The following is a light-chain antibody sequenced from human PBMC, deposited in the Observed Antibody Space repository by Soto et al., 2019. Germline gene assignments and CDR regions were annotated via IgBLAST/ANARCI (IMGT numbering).Light chain of an antibody. CDR2: GAS. V-gene: IGKV1-39*01. CDR1: QSISNW. J-gene: IGKJ5*01. Sequence: IQLTQSPSFLSSSLGYRLTITCRASQSISNWLAWYQQKPGKAPKLLIYGASTLQSGVPSRFSGSGSGTDYTLTISSLQPEDFATYYCQQSYRTPTFGQGTRLEIK. CDR3: QQSYRTPT.